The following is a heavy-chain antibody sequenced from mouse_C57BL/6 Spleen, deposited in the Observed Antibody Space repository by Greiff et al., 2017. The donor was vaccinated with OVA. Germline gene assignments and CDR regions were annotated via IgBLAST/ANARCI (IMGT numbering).Heavy chain of an antibody. J-gene: IGHJ2*01. CDR1: GFTFSDYG. V-gene: IGHV5-17*01. CDR2: ISSGSSTI. Sequence: EVMLVESGGGLVKPGGSLKLSCAASGFTFSDYGMHWVRQAPEKGLEWVAYISSGSSTIYYADTVKGRFTISRDNAKNTLFLQMTSLRSEDTAMYYCARSQTAQAHFDYWGQGTTLTVSS. CDR3: ARSQTAQAHFDY. D-gene: IGHD3-2*02.